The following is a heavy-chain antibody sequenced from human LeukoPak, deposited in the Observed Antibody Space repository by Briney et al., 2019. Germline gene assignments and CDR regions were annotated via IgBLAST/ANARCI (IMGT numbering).Heavy chain of an antibody. CDR3: ARGKDVTYYFDY. CDR2: INHSGST. CDR1: GGSFSGYY. V-gene: IGHV4-34*01. Sequence: SETLSLTCAVYGGSFSGYYWSWIRQPPGKGLEWIGEINHSGSTNYNPSLKSRVTISVDTSKNQFSLKLSSVTAADTAVYYCARGKDVTYYFDYWGQGTLVTVSS. D-gene: IGHD3-16*01. J-gene: IGHJ4*02.